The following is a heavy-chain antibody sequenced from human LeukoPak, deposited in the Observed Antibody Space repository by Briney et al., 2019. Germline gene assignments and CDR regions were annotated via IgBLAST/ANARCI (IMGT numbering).Heavy chain of an antibody. J-gene: IGHJ4*02. CDR1: GFTFSSYA. V-gene: IGHV3-23*01. CDR3: AKDSYSGSYQGYLDY. Sequence: GGSLRLSCAASGFTFSSYAMSWVRQAPGKGLEWVSAISGSGGSTYYADSVKGRFTISRDNSKNTLYLQMNSLRAEDTAVYYCAKDSYSGSYQGYLDYWGQGTLVTVSS. D-gene: IGHD1-26*01. CDR2: ISGSGGST.